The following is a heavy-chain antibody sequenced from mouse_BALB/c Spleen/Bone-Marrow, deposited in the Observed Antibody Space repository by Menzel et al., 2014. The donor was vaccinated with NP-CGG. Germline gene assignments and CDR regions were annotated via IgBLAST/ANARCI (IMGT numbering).Heavy chain of an antibody. D-gene: IGHD1-1*01. Sequence: EVQLQQSGPELVKPGASVKISCKASGYSFTGYFMNWVIQSHGKSLEWIGRINPYNGDSFYNQKFKGKATLTVDKSSSTAHMELRSLASEDSAVYYCARVTTDWYCDVWGAGTTVTVSS. CDR2: INPYNGDS. J-gene: IGHJ1*01. CDR1: GYSFTGYF. V-gene: IGHV1-20*02. CDR3: ARVTTDWYCDV.